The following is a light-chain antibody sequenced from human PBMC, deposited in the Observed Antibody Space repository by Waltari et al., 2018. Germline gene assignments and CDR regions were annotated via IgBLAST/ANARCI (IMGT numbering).Light chain of an antibody. V-gene: IGLV2-11*01. J-gene: IGLJ1*01. CDR3: CSSAGNPYV. CDR2: DVN. CDR1: SSDVGAYNF. Sequence: SALTQPRSVSGSSGQSVTISCTGTSSDVGAYNFVSWYQQRPGQAPKLIIYDVNKRPSGVPDRFSAAKSGNTASLTISGLQPEDEADYHCCSSAGNPYVFGTGTEVTVL.